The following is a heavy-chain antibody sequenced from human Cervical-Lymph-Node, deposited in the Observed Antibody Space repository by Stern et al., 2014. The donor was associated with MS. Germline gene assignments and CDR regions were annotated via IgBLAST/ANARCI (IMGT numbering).Heavy chain of an antibody. V-gene: IGHV4-61*02. CDR1: GGSISSGSYY. CDR3: ARASSSYYYYFDY. CDR2: IYTSGST. D-gene: IGHD3-22*01. J-gene: IGHJ4*02. Sequence: QLQLQESGPGLVKPSQTLSLTCTVSGGSISSGSYYWSWIRQPAGKGLEWIGRIYTSGSTNYNPSLKSRVTISVDTSKNPFSLKLSSVTAADTAVYYCARASSSYYYYFDYWGQGTLVTVSS.